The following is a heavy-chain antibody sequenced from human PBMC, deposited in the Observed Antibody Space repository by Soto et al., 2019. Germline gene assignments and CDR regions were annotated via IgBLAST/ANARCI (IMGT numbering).Heavy chain of an antibody. Sequence: EVQLVESGGGLVQPGASLRLSCAASGFTFSSYEMNWVRQAPGKGLEWDSYIRSSGSTIYYADSVKCRFTISRDNAKNSLYLQMNSLRAEDTAVYYCARDGVWSGYWFLDAFDIWGQGTMVTVSS. CDR2: IRSSGSTI. J-gene: IGHJ3*02. CDR1: GFTFSSYE. D-gene: IGHD3-3*01. V-gene: IGHV3-48*03. CDR3: ARDGVWSGYWFLDAFDI.